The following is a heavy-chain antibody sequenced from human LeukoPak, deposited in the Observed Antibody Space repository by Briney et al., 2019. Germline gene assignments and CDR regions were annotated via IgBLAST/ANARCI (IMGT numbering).Heavy chain of an antibody. CDR1: GGSINSYY. CDR3: ARVYRHLSAFFDY. J-gene: IGHJ4*02. V-gene: IGHV4-59*01. Sequence: SETLSLTCTVSGGSINSYYWSWIRQPPGKGLEWIGYIYYSGSTNYNPSLKSRVTVSVDTSKNQFSLKLSSVTAADTAVYYCARVYRHLSAFFDYWGQGTLVTVSS. D-gene: IGHD1-26*01. CDR2: IYYSGST.